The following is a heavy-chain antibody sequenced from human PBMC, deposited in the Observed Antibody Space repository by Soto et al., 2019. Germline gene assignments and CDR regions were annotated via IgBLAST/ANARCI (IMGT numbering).Heavy chain of an antibody. V-gene: IGHV3-30-3*02. CDR1: GFTFSNYA. Sequence: PGGSLRLSCAAPGFTFSNYAMYWVRQAPGKGLEWVAVISFDGTTEYYADSVKGRFTISRDNSKKMLYLQMNSLRAEDTAVYYCAKSMAAGFYGGFDYWGQGTLVTVSS. CDR2: ISFDGTTE. D-gene: IGHD3-9*01. CDR3: AKSMAAGFYGGFDY. J-gene: IGHJ4*02.